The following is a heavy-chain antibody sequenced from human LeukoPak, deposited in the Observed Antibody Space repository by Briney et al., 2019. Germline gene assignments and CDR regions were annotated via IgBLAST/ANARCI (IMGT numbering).Heavy chain of an antibody. CDR1: GFTFSSYA. CDR2: ISGSGGST. CDR3: ARGYCTNGVCYPTYYYYYYMDV. V-gene: IGHV3-23*01. J-gene: IGHJ6*03. Sequence: PGGSLRLSCAASGFTFSSYAMSWVRQAPGKGLEWVSAISGSGGSTYYADSVKGRFTISRDNSKNTLYLQMNSLRAEDTAVYYCARGYCTNGVCYPTYYYYYYMDVWGKGTTVTVSS. D-gene: IGHD2-8*01.